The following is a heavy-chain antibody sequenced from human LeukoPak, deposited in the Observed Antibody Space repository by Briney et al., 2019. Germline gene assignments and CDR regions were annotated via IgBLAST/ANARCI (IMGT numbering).Heavy chain of an antibody. V-gene: IGHV3-30-3*01. CDR1: GFTFSSYA. CDR2: ISYDGSNK. CDR3: ARATGRYSPFFDY. Sequence: PGGSLRLSCAASGFTFSSYAMHWVRQAPGKGLEWVAVISYDGSNKYYADSVKGRFTISRDNSKNTLYLQMNSLRAEDTAVYYCARATGRYSPFFDYWGQGILVTVSS. D-gene: IGHD1-26*01. J-gene: IGHJ4*02.